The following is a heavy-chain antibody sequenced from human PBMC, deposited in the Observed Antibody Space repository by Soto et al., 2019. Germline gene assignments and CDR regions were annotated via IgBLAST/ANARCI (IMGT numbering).Heavy chain of an antibody. D-gene: IGHD3-3*01. J-gene: IGHJ6*03. CDR1: GGSISSYY. V-gene: IGHV4-59*01. Sequence: QVQLQESGPGLVKPSETLSLTCTVSGGSISSYYWSWIRQPPGKGLEWTGYVYSSGRTNYNPSLKSRVTISLDTSKNQFSLRLSSVTAADTAVYYCARAKSYDFWSSYPRPYFGFYYMDVWGKGTTVTVSS. CDR2: VYSSGRT. CDR3: ARAKSYDFWSSYPRPYFGFYYMDV.